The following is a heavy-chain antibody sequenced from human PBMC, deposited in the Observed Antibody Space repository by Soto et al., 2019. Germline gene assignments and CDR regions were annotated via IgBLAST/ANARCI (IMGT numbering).Heavy chain of an antibody. D-gene: IGHD2-15*01. CDR1: GFTFSNYA. CDR2: FDGTVGGT. V-gene: IGHV3-23*01. CDR3: AKDRAGVVAANTFES. J-gene: IGHJ4*02. Sequence: GGSRGLSCAASGFTFSNYAMSWVRQAPRRGLEWVSSFDGTVGGTYYADSVKGRFTISRDKSKNTLYLQMNSLRAEDTAVYYCAKDRAGVVAANTFESWGQGTLVTVSS.